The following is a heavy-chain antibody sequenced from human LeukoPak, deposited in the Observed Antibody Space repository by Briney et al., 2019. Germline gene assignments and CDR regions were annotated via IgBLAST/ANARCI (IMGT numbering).Heavy chain of an antibody. Sequence: GGSLRLSCAASGFTFDDYAMHWVRQAPGKGLEWVSGISWNSGSIGYADSVKGRFTISRDNAKNSLYLQMTSLRAEDTALFYCAKPSGIAVAGPIDPGGQGTLVTVSA. J-gene: IGHJ5*02. CDR1: GFTFDDYA. D-gene: IGHD6-19*01. CDR2: ISWNSGSI. V-gene: IGHV3-9*01. CDR3: AKPSGIAVAGPIDP.